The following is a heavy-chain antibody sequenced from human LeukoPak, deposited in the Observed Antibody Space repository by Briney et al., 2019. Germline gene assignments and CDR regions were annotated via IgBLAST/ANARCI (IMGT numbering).Heavy chain of an antibody. CDR3: ARGGDSSSWSVDH. CDR2: IYTSGSA. V-gene: IGHV4-4*07. D-gene: IGHD6-13*01. Sequence: SETLSLTCTVSGDSISVYYWTWIRQPAGKGLEWIGRIYTSGSANYNPSLKSRVTMSVDASKNQFSLRLNSVTAADTAVYYCARGGDSSSWSVDHWGQGTLVTVSS. J-gene: IGHJ4*02. CDR1: GDSISVYY.